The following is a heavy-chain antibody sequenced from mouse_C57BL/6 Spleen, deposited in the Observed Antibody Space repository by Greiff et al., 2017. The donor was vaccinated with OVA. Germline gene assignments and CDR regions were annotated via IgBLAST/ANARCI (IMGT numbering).Heavy chain of an antibody. CDR2: IHPSDSDT. Sequence: QVQLQQPGAELVKPGASVKVSCKASGYTFTSYWMHWVKQRPGQGLEWIGRIHPSDSDTNYNQKFKGKATLTVDKSSSTAYMQLSSLTSEDSAVYYCAIRAYYGSTYYPFAYWGQGTLVTVSA. D-gene: IGHD1-1*01. J-gene: IGHJ3*01. CDR3: AIRAYYGSTYYPFAY. CDR1: GYTFTSYW. V-gene: IGHV1-74*01.